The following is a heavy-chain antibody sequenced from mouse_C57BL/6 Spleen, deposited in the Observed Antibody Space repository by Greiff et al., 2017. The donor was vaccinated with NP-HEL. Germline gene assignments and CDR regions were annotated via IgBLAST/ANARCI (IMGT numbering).Heavy chain of an antibody. J-gene: IGHJ1*03. CDR2: IRNKANGYTT. CDR3: ARYEWYFDV. Sequence: EVHLVESGGGLVQPGGSLSLSCAASGFTFTDYYMSWVRQPPGKALEWLGFIRNKANGYTTEYSASVKGRFTISRDNSQSILYLQMNALRAEDSATYYCARYEWYFDVWGTGTTVTVSS. CDR1: GFTFTDYY. V-gene: IGHV7-3*01.